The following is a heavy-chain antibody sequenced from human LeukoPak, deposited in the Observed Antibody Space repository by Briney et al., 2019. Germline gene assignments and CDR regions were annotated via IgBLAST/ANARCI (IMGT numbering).Heavy chain of an antibody. J-gene: IGHJ4*02. CDR3: ARADILTGYYYFDY. D-gene: IGHD3-9*01. CDR2: IYYSGST. Sequence: SQTLSLTCTVSGGSISSGDYYWSWIRQPPGKGLEWIGYIYYSGSTYYNPSLKSRVTISVDTPKNQFSLKLSSVTAADTAVYYCARADILTGYYYFDYWGQGTLVTVSS. CDR1: GGSISSGDYY. V-gene: IGHV4-30-4*01.